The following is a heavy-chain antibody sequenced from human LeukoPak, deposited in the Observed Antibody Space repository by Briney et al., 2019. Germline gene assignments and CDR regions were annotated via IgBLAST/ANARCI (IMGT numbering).Heavy chain of an antibody. CDR2: INSDGRNT. CDR1: GFTFSTYW. V-gene: IGHV3-74*01. CDR3: ARVLAQQQGY. Sequence: GGSLRLSCAASGFTFSTYWMHWVRQAPGKGLVWVSHINSDGRNTTYADSVTGRFTISRDSAKNTLYLQMNSLRAEDTAVYYCARVLAQQQGYWGQGTLVTVSS. J-gene: IGHJ4*02. D-gene: IGHD6-13*01.